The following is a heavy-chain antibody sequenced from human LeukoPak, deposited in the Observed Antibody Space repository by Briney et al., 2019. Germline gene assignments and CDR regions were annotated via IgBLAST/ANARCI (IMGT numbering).Heavy chain of an antibody. J-gene: IGHJ6*02. D-gene: IGHD2-2*01. CDR2: ISGSGGST. CDR1: GFTFSSYA. V-gene: IGHV3-23*01. Sequence: GSLRLSCAASGFTFSSYAMSWVRQAPGKGLEWVSAISGSGGSTYYADSVKGRFTISRDNSKNTLYLQMNSLRAEDTAVYYCAAPTEVVPAAMGYYYYYGMDVWGQGTTVTVSS. CDR3: AAPTEVVPAAMGYYYYYGMDV.